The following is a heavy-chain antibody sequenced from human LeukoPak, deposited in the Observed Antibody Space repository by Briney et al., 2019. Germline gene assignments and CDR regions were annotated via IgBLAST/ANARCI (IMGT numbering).Heavy chain of an antibody. J-gene: IGHJ4*02. CDR3: ARGSPPRRNYDSRGYYSYYFDY. D-gene: IGHD3-22*01. CDR2: ISPSDGKT. CDR1: GYTFTGYG. Sequence: ASVKVSCKASGYTFTGYGISWVRQAPGQGLEWVGWISPSDGKTNYAQNLQGRVTMTTDTSTSTAYMEMRSLRSDDTAVYYCARGSPPRRNYDSRGYYSYYFDYWGQGTLVTVSS. V-gene: IGHV1-18*01.